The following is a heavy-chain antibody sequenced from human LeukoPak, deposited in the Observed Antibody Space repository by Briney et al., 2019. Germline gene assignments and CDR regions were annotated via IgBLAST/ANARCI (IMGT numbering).Heavy chain of an antibody. V-gene: IGHV4-59*08. J-gene: IGHJ5*02. CDR2: IYYTGST. CDR1: GGSISSYY. Sequence: SETLSLTCTVSGGSISSYYWSWIRQPPGKGLEWLGYIYYTGSTNYNPSLKSRVTISVDTSKNQFSLKLTSVTAADTAVYYCARRAAVSGTGVWFDPWGQGTLVTVSP. D-gene: IGHD6-19*01. CDR3: ARRAAVSGTGVWFDP.